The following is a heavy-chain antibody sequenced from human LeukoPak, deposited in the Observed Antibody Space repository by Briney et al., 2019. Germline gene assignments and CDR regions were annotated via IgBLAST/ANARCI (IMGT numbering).Heavy chain of an antibody. CDR1: GFTFSSYA. CDR3: ARGRIVVVPAATHFDY. J-gene: IGHJ4*02. Sequence: GGSLRLSCAASGFTFSSYAMHWVRQAPGKGLEYVSAISSNGGSTYYANSVKGRFTISRDNSKNTLYLQMGSLRAEDMAVYYCARGRIVVVPAATHFDYWGQGTLVTVSS. V-gene: IGHV3-64*01. CDR2: ISSNGGST. D-gene: IGHD2-2*01.